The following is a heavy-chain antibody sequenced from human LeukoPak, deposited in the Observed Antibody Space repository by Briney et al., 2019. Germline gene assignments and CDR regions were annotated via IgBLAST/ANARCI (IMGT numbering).Heavy chain of an antibody. V-gene: IGHV5-51*01. D-gene: IGHD2-2*01. J-gene: IGHJ4*02. CDR3: ARRLGYCSSTSCGGFDY. Sequence: GESLKISCKGSGYSFTSYWNGWVRQMPGKGLEWMGIIYPGDSDTRYSPSFQGQVTISADKSISTAYLQWSSLKASDTAMYYCARRLGYCSSTSCGGFDYWGQGTLVTVSS. CDR2: IYPGDSDT. CDR1: GYSFTSYW.